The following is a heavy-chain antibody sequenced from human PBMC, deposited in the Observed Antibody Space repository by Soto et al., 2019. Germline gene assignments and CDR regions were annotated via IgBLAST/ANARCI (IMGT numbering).Heavy chain of an antibody. J-gene: IGHJ4*02. V-gene: IGHV3-33*01. Sequence: PGGSLRLSCAASGFTFSSFGIHWVRQAPGKGLEWVTVIWNEGNNRKYADSVRGRFTVSSDNSKNMVYLQLDSLRVEDTAIYYCARDRELGRSPPYLDFWGQGVLVTVSS. CDR2: IWNEGNNR. D-gene: IGHD3-10*01. CDR3: ARDRELGRSPPYLDF. CDR1: GFTFSSFG.